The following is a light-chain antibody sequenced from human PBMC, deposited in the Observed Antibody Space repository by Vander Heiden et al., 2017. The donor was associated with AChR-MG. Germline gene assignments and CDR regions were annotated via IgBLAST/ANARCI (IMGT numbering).Light chain of an antibody. Sequence: QSGLTQPPSASGTPGQRVTISCSGRSSNIGSNSDYCNQQLPGTAPKLLMYMNNRRPSGVPDRFSGSKSGTSASLAISGLLSEDEADYYCAAWDDSLSGPVFGGGTKLTVL. V-gene: IGLV1-47*01. CDR1: SSNIGSNS. CDR2: MNN. CDR3: AAWDDSLSGPV. J-gene: IGLJ3*02.